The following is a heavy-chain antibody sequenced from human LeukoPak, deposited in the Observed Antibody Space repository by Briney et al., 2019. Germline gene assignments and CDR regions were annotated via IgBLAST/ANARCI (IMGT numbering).Heavy chain of an antibody. D-gene: IGHD2-2*01. CDR2: IIPILGVA. J-gene: IGHJ6*03. CDR3: ARGGVPAATNYYYYYYMDV. V-gene: IGHV1-69*04. CDR1: GGTLITYA. Sequence: SVKVSCKASGGTLITYAISWVRQAPGQGLEWMGRIIPILGVANYAQKFQDTVTITADRSTNTAYMELSRLRSDDTAVYYCARGGVPAATNYYYYYYMDVWGKGTTVTVSS.